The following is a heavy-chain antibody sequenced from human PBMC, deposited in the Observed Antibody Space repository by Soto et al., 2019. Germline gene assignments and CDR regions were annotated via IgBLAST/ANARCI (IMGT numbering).Heavy chain of an antibody. CDR2: INHSGST. CDR1: GGSFSGYY. CDR3: ASRGDCSGGSCYGDAFDI. D-gene: IGHD2-15*01. J-gene: IGHJ3*02. V-gene: IGHV4-34*01. Sequence: PSETLSLTCAVYGGSFSGYYWSWIRQPPEKGLEWIGEINHSGSTNYNPSLKSRVTISVDTSKNQFSLKLSSVTAADTAVYYCASRGDCSGGSCYGDAFDIWGQGTMVTVSS.